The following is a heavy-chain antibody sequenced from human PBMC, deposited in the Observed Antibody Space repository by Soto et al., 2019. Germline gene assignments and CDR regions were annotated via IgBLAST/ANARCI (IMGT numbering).Heavy chain of an antibody. CDR2: VYPSDSDV. CDR3: ARQSGGVYNSVYYFDY. D-gene: IGHD2-8*01. CDR1: GYRFSSSW. J-gene: IGHJ4*02. V-gene: IGHV5-51*01. Sequence: PGESLKISCQGTGYRFSSSWIGWVRQKPGKGLEWLGNVYPSDSDVRYSPSFQGQVTISADKSTSTAYLQWSSLRASATAMYYCARQSGGVYNSVYYFDYWGQGTLVTVSS.